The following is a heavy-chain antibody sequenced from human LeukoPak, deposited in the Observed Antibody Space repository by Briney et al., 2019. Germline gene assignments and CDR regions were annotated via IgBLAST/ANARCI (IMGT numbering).Heavy chain of an antibody. CDR1: GYTFTSYG. CDR2: ISAYNGNT. Sequence: ASVMVSCKASGYTFTSYGISWVRQAPGQGLEWMGWISAYNGNTNYAQKLQGRVTMTTDTSTSTAYMELRSLRSDDTAVYYCARGTQAIGSGWYYFDYWGQGTLVTVSS. D-gene: IGHD6-19*01. V-gene: IGHV1-18*04. CDR3: ARGTQAIGSGWYYFDY. J-gene: IGHJ4*02.